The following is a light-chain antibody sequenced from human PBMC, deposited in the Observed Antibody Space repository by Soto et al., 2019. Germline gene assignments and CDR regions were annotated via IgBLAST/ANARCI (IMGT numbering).Light chain of an antibody. CDR1: SSDVGGYNY. Sequence: QSVLTQPPSASGSPGQSVTISCTGTSSDVGGYNYVSWYQQHPGKAPKLMIYEVSKRPSGVPDRFSGSKSGNTASLTVSGLQAEDVADYYCSSYAGSNNVVFGGGTQLTVL. CDR2: EVS. V-gene: IGLV2-8*01. J-gene: IGLJ2*01. CDR3: SSYAGSNNVV.